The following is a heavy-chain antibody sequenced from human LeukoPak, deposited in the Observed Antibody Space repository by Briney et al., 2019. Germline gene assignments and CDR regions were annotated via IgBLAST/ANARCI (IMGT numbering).Heavy chain of an antibody. Sequence: GASVKVSCKASGYTFTRYGITWVRQAPGQGLEWMGWISAYNGNTYSAQKLQGRVTMTTDTSTSTAYMELKSLRSDDTAVYYCARDGASSEGDYWGQGTLVTVSS. CDR2: ISAYNGNT. J-gene: IGHJ4*02. CDR3: ARDGASSEGDY. CDR1: GYTFTRYG. V-gene: IGHV1-18*01. D-gene: IGHD3-22*01.